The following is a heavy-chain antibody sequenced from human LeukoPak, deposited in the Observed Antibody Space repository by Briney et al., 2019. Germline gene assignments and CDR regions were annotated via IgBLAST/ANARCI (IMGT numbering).Heavy chain of an antibody. D-gene: IGHD3-9*01. CDR1: GGSISSYY. CDR2: IYNSGST. CDR3: ARSSLGYDILTGTPPRSFSYFDY. J-gene: IGHJ4*02. Sequence: SETLSLTCTVSGGSISSYYWGWIRQPPGKGLEWIGSIYNSGSTYYNPSLRRRVTISVDTSKNQFSLNLSSVTAADTAVYYCARSSLGYDILTGTPPRSFSYFDYWGQGTLVTVSS. V-gene: IGHV4-39*01.